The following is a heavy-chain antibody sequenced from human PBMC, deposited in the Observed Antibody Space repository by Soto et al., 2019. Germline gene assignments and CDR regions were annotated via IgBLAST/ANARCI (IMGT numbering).Heavy chain of an antibody. V-gene: IGHV4-39*01. Sequence: SETLSRTCTVSSGSISVTNVFWGWVRQPPGKGLEWIGNIDYSGTAYFSPSLATRVTFHVDTSKNQFSLTLYSVTAADTAVYYCARITGRHLDYWGQGILVTVSS. CDR1: SGSISVTNVF. J-gene: IGHJ4*02. CDR3: ARITGRHLDY. CDR2: IDYSGTA. D-gene: IGHD1-20*01.